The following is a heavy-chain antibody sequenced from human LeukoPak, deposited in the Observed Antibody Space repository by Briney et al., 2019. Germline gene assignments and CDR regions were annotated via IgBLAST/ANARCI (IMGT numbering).Heavy chain of an antibody. CDR3: ARERITNKNWFDP. D-gene: IGHD3-3*01. J-gene: IGHJ5*02. CDR2: ISYDGSNK. Sequence: GRSLRLSCAASGFTFSSYAMHWVRQAPGKGLEWVAVISYDGSNKYYADSVKGRFTISRDNSKNTLYLQMNSLRAEDTAVYYCARERITNKNWFDPWGQGTLVTVSS. V-gene: IGHV3-30-3*01. CDR1: GFTFSSYA.